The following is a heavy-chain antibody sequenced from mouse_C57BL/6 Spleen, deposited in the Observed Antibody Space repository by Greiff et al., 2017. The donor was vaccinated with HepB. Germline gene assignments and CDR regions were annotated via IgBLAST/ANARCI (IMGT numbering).Heavy chain of an antibody. V-gene: IGHV1-81*01. Sequence: VQLQQSGAELARPGASVKLSCKASGYTFTSYGISWVKQRTGQGLEWIGEIYPRSGNTYYNEKFKGKATLTADKSSSTAYMELRSLTSEDSAVYFCARRGYYGSSYYAMDYWGQGTSVTVSS. D-gene: IGHD1-1*01. CDR1: GYTFTSYG. J-gene: IGHJ4*01. CDR2: IYPRSGNT. CDR3: ARRGYYGSSYYAMDY.